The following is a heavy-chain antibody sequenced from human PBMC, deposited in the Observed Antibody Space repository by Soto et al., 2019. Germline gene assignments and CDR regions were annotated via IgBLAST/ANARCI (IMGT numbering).Heavy chain of an antibody. V-gene: IGHV4-39*01. Sequence: PSQTLSLTCTLSGGSISSSSYYWGWIRQPPGQGLEWIGSIYYSGSTYYNPSLKSRVTISVDTSKNQFSLKLSSVPAAATAVYYGATQAGGRRLDYCGKGTRVT. CDR2: IYYSGST. CDR1: GGSISSSSYY. CDR3: ATQAGGRRLDY. J-gene: IGHJ4*02. D-gene: IGHD3-10*01.